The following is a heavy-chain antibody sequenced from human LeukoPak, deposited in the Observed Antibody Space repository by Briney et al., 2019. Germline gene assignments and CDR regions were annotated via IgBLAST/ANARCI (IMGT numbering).Heavy chain of an antibody. Sequence: KASETLSLTCTVSGGSISCSSYYWGWIRQPPGKGLEWIGSIYYSGSTYYNPSLKSRATISVDTSKNQFSLKLSSVTAPDTAVYYCARKWGQLPRGNAFDIWGQGTMVTVSS. CDR1: GGSISCSSYY. J-gene: IGHJ3*02. D-gene: IGHD2-15*01. CDR3: ARKWGQLPRGNAFDI. V-gene: IGHV4-39*01. CDR2: IYYSGST.